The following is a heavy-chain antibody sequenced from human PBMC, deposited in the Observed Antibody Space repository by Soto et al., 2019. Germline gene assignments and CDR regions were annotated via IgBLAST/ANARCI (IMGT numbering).Heavy chain of an antibody. CDR3: ARGTKDYGMDV. D-gene: IGHD1-1*01. CDR1: VWSFIGYY. CDR2: INHSGST. V-gene: IGHV4-34*01. Sequence: PSDTRSLTCGLYVWSFIGYYWSWIRQPPGKWLEWIVEINHSGSTNYNPSLKSRVTISLDTSKTQFSLKLSSVTAADTAAYYCARGTKDYGMDVWGQGTTVTVSS. J-gene: IGHJ6*02.